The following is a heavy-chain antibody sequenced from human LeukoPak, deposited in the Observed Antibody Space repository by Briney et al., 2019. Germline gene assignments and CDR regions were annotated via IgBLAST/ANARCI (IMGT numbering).Heavy chain of an antibody. J-gene: IGHJ4*02. CDR2: ISSSSSTM. Sequence: GGSLRLSCAASGFTFSSYGMSWVRQAPGKGLEWVSYISSSSSTMYYADSVKGRFTISRDNAKSSLYLQFNSLRAEDTAVYYCARSGSSYDYWGQGTLVTVSS. CDR3: ARSGSSYDY. D-gene: IGHD1-26*01. V-gene: IGHV3-48*01. CDR1: GFTFSSYG.